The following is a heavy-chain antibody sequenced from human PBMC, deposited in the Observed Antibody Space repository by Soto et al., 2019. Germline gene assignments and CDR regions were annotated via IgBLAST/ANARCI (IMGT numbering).Heavy chain of an antibody. V-gene: IGHV1-24*01. CDR2: FDPEDGET. D-gene: IGHD3-22*01. Sequence: VASVKVSCKVSGYTLTELSMHWVRQAPGKGLEWMGGFDPEDGETIYAQKFQGRVTMTEDTSADTAYMELSSLRSEDTAVYYCATEPHYDSPGSFDYWGQGTLVTVSS. J-gene: IGHJ4*02. CDR3: ATEPHYDSPGSFDY. CDR1: GYTLTELS.